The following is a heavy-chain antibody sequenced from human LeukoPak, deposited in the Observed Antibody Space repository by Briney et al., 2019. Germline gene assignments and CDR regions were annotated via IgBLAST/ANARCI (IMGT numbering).Heavy chain of an antibody. CDR1: GRSFSGYY. V-gene: IGHV4-34*01. CDR2: INHSGST. CDR3: ARHVRGHDYVWGSYPSPFAY. J-gene: IGHJ4*02. Sequence: SETLSLTCAVYGRSFSGYYWSWIRQPPGKGLEWIGEINHSGSTNYNPSLKSRVTISVDTSKNQFSLKLSSVTAADTAVYYCARHVRGHDYVWGSYPSPFAYWGQGTLVTVSS. D-gene: IGHD3-16*02.